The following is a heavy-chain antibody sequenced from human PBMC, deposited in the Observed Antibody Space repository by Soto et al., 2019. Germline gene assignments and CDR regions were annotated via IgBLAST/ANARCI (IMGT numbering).Heavy chain of an antibody. D-gene: IGHD3-10*01. V-gene: IGHV1-2*02. CDR1: GYTFTGHY. CDR2: LKSDNGGT. J-gene: IGHJ6*02. CDR3: VRDLCPLGSGSPCPLYGLDF. Sequence: QVQLVQSGAEVKPPGASVKVSCKASGYTFTGHYMHWVRQVSGKRLEYLGWLKSDNGGTYYAPKFQGRVTFTRDTSTSTAYMELSGLQSDDTAVYFCVRDLCPLGSGSPCPLYGLDFWGQGTAVAVSS.